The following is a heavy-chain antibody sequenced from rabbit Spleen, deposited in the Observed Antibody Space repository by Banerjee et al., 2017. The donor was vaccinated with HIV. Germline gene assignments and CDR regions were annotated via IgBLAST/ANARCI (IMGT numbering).Heavy chain of an antibody. J-gene: IGHJ4*01. CDR1: GFSFSDRDV. D-gene: IGHD4-2*01. V-gene: IGHV1S45*01. CDR2: INTATGKP. Sequence: QEQLVESGGGLVKPEGSLTLTCKASGFSFSDRDVMCWVRQAPGKGLEWIACINTATGKPVYATWAKGRFTISTTSSTTVTLQMTSLTAADTATYFCARDAGSDAYIDGVFNLWGPGTLVTVS. CDR3: ARDAGSDAYIDGVFNL.